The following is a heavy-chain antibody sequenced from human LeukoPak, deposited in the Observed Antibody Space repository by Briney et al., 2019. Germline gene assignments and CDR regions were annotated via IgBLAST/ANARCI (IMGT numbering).Heavy chain of an antibody. CDR2: IWYDGTNK. CDR3: ARDGGFGELLPGY. CDR1: GFTFSSYG. V-gene: IGHV3-33*01. D-gene: IGHD3-10*01. Sequence: PGRSLRLSCAASGFTFSSYGMHWVRQAPGKGLEWVAVIWYDGTNKYYADSVKGRFTISRDNSKNTLYLQMNSLRAEDTAVYYCARDGGFGELLPGYWGQGTLVTVSS. J-gene: IGHJ4*02.